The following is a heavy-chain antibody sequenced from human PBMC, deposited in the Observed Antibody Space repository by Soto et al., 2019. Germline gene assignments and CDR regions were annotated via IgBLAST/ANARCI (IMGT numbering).Heavy chain of an antibody. Sequence: QVHLVESGGGVVQPGRSLRLSCAASGFTFSIYGMHWVRQAPGKGLEWVALISYDGSIKEYADSVMGRFTMSRDNSQNTLYLQMVSLRTEDTAVYYCAEAITLVRGGFDSWGQGTLVTVSS. CDR3: AEAITLVRGGFDS. D-gene: IGHD3-10*01. V-gene: IGHV3-30*18. CDR2: ISYDGSIK. CDR1: GFTFSIYG. J-gene: IGHJ4*02.